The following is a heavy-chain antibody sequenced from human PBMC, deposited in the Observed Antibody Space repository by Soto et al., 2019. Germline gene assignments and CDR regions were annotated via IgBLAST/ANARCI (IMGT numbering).Heavy chain of an antibody. J-gene: IGHJ4*02. CDR1: GYTFTGYY. V-gene: IGHV1-2*04. CDR2: INPNSGGT. CDR3: ARDFDDIPFPGY. Sequence: GASVKVSCKASGYTFTGYYMHWVRQAPGQGLEWMGWINPNSGGTNYAQKFQGWVTMTRDASISTAYMELSRLRSDDTAVYYCARDFDDIPFPGYWGQGTLVTVSS. D-gene: IGHD3-9*01.